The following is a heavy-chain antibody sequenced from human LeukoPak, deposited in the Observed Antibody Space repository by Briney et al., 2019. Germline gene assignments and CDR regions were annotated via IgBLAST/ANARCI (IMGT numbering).Heavy chain of an antibody. Sequence: GESLKISCKGSGYSFSSYWIGWVRQMPGKGLEWMGIIYPGDSDTRYSPSFQGQVTISVDKSISTAYLQRSSLKASDTAMYYCAVVVTAIRRYAFDIWGQGTMVTVSS. CDR3: AVVVTAIRRYAFDI. CDR2: IYPGDSDT. CDR1: GYSFSSYW. D-gene: IGHD2-21*02. V-gene: IGHV5-51*01. J-gene: IGHJ3*02.